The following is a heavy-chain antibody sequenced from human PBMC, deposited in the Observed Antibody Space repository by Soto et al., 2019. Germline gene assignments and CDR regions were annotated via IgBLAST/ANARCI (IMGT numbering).Heavy chain of an antibody. CDR2: IWHDGKEK. CDR1: GFTFSNFG. J-gene: IGHJ4*02. V-gene: IGHV3-33*01. CDR3: AIDPGQDEAIDY. Sequence: QVQVVESGGGVVQPGRSLKLSCAASGFTFSNFGMHWVRQAPGKGLGWVAVIWHDGKEKYYADSAKGRSTFSRDNSKITVYLQMNRLRAEDRDVYYCAIDPGQDEAIDYWGQGTLVTVSS.